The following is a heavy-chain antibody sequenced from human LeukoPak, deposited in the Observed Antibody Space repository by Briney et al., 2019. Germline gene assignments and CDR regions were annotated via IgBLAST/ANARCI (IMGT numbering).Heavy chain of an antibody. Sequence: GASVKVSCKASGYTFTSYGISWVRQAPGQGLEWMGWISAYNGNTNYAQKLQGRVTMTTDTSTSTAYMELRSLRSDDTAVYYCARDFPRGYYGSGSYYLAFDYWGQGTLVTVSS. CDR2: ISAYNGNT. J-gene: IGHJ4*02. D-gene: IGHD3-10*01. CDR1: GYTFTSYG. V-gene: IGHV1-18*01. CDR3: ARDFPRGYYGSGSYYLAFDY.